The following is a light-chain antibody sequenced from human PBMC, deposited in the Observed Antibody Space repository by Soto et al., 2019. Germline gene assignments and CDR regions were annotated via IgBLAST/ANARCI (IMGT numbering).Light chain of an antibody. CDR3: QQYGSSPPWT. V-gene: IGKV3-20*01. CDR1: QSVSGSY. Sequence: IVLTQSPGTLSLCPGERATLSCRASQSVSGSYLAWYQQKPGQAPRLLIYGASSRDTGIPDRFSGSGSGTDFTLTISRLEPEYFAVYYCQQYGSSPPWTFGQGTKVEIK. CDR2: GAS. J-gene: IGKJ1*01.